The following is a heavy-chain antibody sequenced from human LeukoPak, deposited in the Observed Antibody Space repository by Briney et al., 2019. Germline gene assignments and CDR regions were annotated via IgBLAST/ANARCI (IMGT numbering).Heavy chain of an antibody. J-gene: IGHJ4*02. CDR3: ARGPDVGYFDY. CDR2: INAGNDNT. CDR1: GYTFTSYA. Sequence: ASVTVSCTASGYTFTSYALHWVRQAPGQRLEWMGWINAGNDNTRYSQKFQGRVTITRDTSASTAYMELSSLRSEDTAVYYCARGPDVGYFDYWGQGTLVTVSS. D-gene: IGHD1-26*01. V-gene: IGHV1-3*01.